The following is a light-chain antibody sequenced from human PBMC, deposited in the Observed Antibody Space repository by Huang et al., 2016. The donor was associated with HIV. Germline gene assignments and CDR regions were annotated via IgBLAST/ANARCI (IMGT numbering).Light chain of an antibody. CDR3: QQYFDVPWT. J-gene: IGKJ1*01. Sequence: IVMTQSPVSLAVSLGETATINCKSSQSLLFRSNNKNYLAWYQQKPGQPPTLLMSWASTRGSGVPSRFSGGGSGTDFTLTISSLQAEDVAVYFCQQYFDVPWTFGRGTKVEIK. CDR2: WAS. V-gene: IGKV4-1*01. CDR1: QSLLFRSNNKNY.